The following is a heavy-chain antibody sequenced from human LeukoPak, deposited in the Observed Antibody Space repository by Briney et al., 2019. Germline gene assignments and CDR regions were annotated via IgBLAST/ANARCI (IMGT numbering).Heavy chain of an antibody. J-gene: IGHJ4*02. V-gene: IGHV4-34*01. CDR1: GRSFSGYY. CDR2: INHSGST. CDR3: ARGPQWELIDY. Sequence: SETLSLTCAVYGRSFSGYYWSWIRQPPGKGLEWIGEINHSGSTNYNPSLKSRVTISVDTSKNQFSLKLSSVTAADTAVYYCARGPQWELIDYWGQGTLVTVSS. D-gene: IGHD1-26*01.